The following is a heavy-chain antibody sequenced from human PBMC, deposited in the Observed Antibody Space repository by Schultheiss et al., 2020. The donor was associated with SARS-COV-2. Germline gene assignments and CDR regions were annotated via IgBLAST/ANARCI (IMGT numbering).Heavy chain of an antibody. J-gene: IGHJ4*02. Sequence: GGSLRLSCTASGFTFDDYAMHWVRQAPGKGLEWVSGIRWNSDSLGYADSVRGRFTISRDNAKNSLYLQMNSLRVEDTALYYCVKDAGSVTAAIHYWGQGTLVTVSS. D-gene: IGHD2-2*01. V-gene: IGHV3-9*01. CDR1: GFTFDDYA. CDR3: VKDAGSVTAAIHY. CDR2: IRWNSDSL.